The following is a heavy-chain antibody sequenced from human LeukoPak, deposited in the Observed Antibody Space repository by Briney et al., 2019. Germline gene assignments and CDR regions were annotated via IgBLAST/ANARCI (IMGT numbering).Heavy chain of an antibody. CDR2: ISSSSSTI. J-gene: IGHJ4*02. CDR1: GLTFSSHS. Sequence: GGSLRLSCAVSGLTFSSHSMNWVRQAPGKGLEWLSHISSSSSTIYYADSVKGRFTISRDNAKNSLYLQMNSLRAEDTAVYYCARADWDTAMIDYWGQGTLVTVSS. V-gene: IGHV3-48*01. D-gene: IGHD5-18*01. CDR3: ARADWDTAMIDY.